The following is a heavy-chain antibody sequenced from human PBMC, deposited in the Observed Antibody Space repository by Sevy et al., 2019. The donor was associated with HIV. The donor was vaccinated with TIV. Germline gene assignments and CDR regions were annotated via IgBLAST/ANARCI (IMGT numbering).Heavy chain of an antibody. D-gene: IGHD3-22*01. CDR1: GYTLTQLS. J-gene: IGHJ4*02. V-gene: IGHV1-24*01. CDR2: FDPEDGET. CDR3: ATTKDYNDSSSSPFDY. Sequence: ASVKVSCKVSGYTLTQLSMHWVRQAPGKGLEWMGSFDPEDGETLYAQKFQGRVTMTEDTSTNTAYMELSSLRSEDTAVYYCATTKDYNDSSSSPFDYWGQGTLVTVSS.